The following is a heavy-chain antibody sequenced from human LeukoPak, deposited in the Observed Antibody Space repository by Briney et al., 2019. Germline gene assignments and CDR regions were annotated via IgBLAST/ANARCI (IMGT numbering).Heavy chain of an antibody. CDR2: IYYSGST. J-gene: IGHJ4*02. D-gene: IGHD4-17*01. CDR3: ARHVGGDYVDY. Sequence: SETLSLTCTVSGGSISSYYWSWIRQPPGKGLEWIGTIYYSGSTYYNPSLKSRVTISVDTSKNQFSLRLSSVIAADTAVYYCARHVGGDYVDYWGQGTLVTVSS. V-gene: IGHV4-59*04. CDR1: GGSISSYY.